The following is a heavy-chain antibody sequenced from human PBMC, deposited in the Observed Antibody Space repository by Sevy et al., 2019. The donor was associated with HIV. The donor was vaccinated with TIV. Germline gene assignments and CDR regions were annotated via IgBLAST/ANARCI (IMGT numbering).Heavy chain of an antibody. D-gene: IGHD4-17*01. CDR2: INSDGSTT. CDR3: ARDTLGYGGNPNLDLDL. V-gene: IGHV3-74*01. Sequence: GGSLRLSCAASGFSFSRYFMHWVRQAPGEGLVWVSRINSDGSTTNYADSVEGRFIVSRDNAKITLYLELHSLRVEDTATYYCARDTLGYGGNPNLDLDLWGQGTLVTVSS. CDR1: GFSFSRYF. J-gene: IGHJ5*02.